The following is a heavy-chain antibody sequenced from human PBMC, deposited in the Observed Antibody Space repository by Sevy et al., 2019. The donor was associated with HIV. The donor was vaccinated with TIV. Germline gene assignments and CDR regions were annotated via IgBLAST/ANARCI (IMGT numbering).Heavy chain of an antibody. CDR1: GGSFSGYY. D-gene: IGHD6-19*01. CDR2: INHSGST. J-gene: IGHJ4*02. CDR3: PRGSSGGYFDY. V-gene: IGHV4-34*01. Sequence: SETLSLTCAVYGGSFSGYYWSWIRQPPGKGLEWIGEINHSGSTNYNPSLKSRLTISVDTSKNQFSLKLSSVTAADTAVYNCPRGSSGGYFDYWGQETLVTVSS.